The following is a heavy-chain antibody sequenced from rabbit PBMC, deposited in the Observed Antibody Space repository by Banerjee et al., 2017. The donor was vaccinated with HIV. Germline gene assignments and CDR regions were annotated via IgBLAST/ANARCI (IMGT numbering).Heavy chain of an antibody. Sequence: QSLEESGGDLVKPEGSLTLTCTASGFSFSNKYVMCWVRQAPGKGLEWIACINTSSGNTVYASWAKGRFTISRTSSTTVTLQMTSLTAADTATYFCARDNNGGRGATRLDLWGPGTLVTVS. D-gene: IGHD4-1*01. CDR2: INTSSGNT. J-gene: IGHJ3*01. CDR3: ARDNNGGRGATRLDL. V-gene: IGHV1S40*01. CDR1: GFSFSNKYV.